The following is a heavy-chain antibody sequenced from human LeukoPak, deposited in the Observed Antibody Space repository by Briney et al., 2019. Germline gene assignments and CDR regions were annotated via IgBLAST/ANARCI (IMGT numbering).Heavy chain of an antibody. CDR1: GFTFTSYA. D-gene: IGHD2-15*01. V-gene: IGHV3-23*01. Sequence: GGSLRLSCAASGFTFTSYAMNWVRQAPGKGLEWVSGIIGNGGVTYYADPVKGRFTISRDNSKNTLYLQMNSLRAEDTALYYCAKGAADYYFDSWGQGTLVIVSS. CDR3: AKGAADYYFDS. CDR2: IIGNGGVT. J-gene: IGHJ4*02.